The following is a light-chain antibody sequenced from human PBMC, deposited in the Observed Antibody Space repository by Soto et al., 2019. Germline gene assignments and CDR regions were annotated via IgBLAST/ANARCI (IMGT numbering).Light chain of an antibody. CDR3: QQYNNWPIT. CDR2: GAS. V-gene: IGKV3-15*01. Sequence: EIVMTQSPASLSVSPGERATLSCRASQSVSSTLAWYQQKPGQAPRLLIYGASTRATGIPVRFSGSGSGTEFTLTISSLQSEDFALYYCQQYNNWPITFGQGTRREIK. CDR1: QSVSST. J-gene: IGKJ5*01.